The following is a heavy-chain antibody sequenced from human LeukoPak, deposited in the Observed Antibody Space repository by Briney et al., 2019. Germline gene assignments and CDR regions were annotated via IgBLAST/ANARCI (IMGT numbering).Heavy chain of an antibody. CDR2: IKQDGSEK. V-gene: IGHV3-7*01. CDR3: VRQWLAFVS. CDR1: GFTFSSYW. D-gene: IGHD6-19*01. J-gene: IGHJ4*02. Sequence: PGGSLRLSCAASGFTFSSYWMSWVRQAPGKGLEWVANIKQDGSEKHYVDSVKARFTISRDNAKNSLYLQMNSLRAEDTAVYFCVRQWLAFVSWGQGTLVTVSS.